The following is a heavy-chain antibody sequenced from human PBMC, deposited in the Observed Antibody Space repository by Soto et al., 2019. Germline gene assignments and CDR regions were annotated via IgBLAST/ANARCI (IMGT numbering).Heavy chain of an antibody. Sequence: PGGSLRLSCAASGFTFSDYTMTWVRQAPGKVLECISVILADFNTYYAGSVRGRFTISRDNSKNTLYLQMDSLRAEDTAVYYCARRVEGHFDFWGQGALVTVYS. V-gene: IGHV3-23*03. CDR2: ILADFNT. CDR3: ARRVEGHFDF. CDR1: GFTFSDYT. J-gene: IGHJ4*02.